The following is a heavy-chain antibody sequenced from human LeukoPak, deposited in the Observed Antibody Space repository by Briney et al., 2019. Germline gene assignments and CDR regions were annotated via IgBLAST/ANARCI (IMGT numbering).Heavy chain of an antibody. V-gene: IGHV1-2*02. Sequence: ASVKVSCKASGYTFTGYYMHWVRQAPGQGLEWMGWINPNSGGTNYAQKFQGRVTMTRDTSISTAYMELSRLRSDDTAVYYCARTLLDYNYGYYYGMDVWGQGTTVTVSS. CDR1: GYTFTGYY. J-gene: IGHJ6*02. CDR3: ARTLLDYNYGYYYGMDV. CDR2: INPNSGGT. D-gene: IGHD5-24*01.